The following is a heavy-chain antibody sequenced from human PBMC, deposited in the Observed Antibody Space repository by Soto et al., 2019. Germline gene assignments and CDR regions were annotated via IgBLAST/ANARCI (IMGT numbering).Heavy chain of an antibody. CDR2: IIPIFGTA. Sequence: SVKVSCKASGGTFSSYAISWVRQAPGQGLELMGGIIPIFGTANYAQKFQGRVTITADESTSTAYMELSSLRSEDTAVYYCARSHPTRARYQLLYDYYYGMDVWGQGTTVTVYS. J-gene: IGHJ6*02. CDR3: ARSHPTRARYQLLYDYYYGMDV. V-gene: IGHV1-69*13. D-gene: IGHD2-2*02. CDR1: GGTFSSYA.